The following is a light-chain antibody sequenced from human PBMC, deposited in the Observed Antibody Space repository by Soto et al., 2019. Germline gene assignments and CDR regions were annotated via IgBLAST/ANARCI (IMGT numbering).Light chain of an antibody. V-gene: IGLV2-14*01. CDR1: SSDVGGYNY. Sequence: QSVLTQPASVSGSPGQSITISCTGTSSDVGGYNYVSWYQQHPGKAPKLMIYDVSNRPSGVSNRFSGSKSGNTASLTISGLQAEDEADYYCSSYTSSSRNVFGPGTKLTVL. J-gene: IGLJ1*01. CDR2: DVS. CDR3: SSYTSSSRNV.